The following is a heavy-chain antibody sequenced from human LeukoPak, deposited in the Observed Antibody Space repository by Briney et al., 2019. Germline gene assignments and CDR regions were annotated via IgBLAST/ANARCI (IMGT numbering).Heavy chain of an antibody. V-gene: IGHV3-23*01. CDR1: GFTFSSQA. D-gene: IGHD5-18*01. Sequence: GGSLRLSCAASGFTFSSQAMNWVRQSPGKGLEWVSAISGSGGSTYYADSVKGRFTISRDNSKNTLYLQMNSLRAEDTAVYYCAKVRGYSYGFFQHWGQGTLVTVSS. CDR2: ISGSGGST. CDR3: AKVRGYSYGFFQH. J-gene: IGHJ1*01.